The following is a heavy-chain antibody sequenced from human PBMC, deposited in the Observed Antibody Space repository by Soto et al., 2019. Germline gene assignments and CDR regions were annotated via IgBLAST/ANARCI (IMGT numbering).Heavy chain of an antibody. Sequence: GASVKVSCKASGDTFSSYAISWVRQAPGQGLEWMGGIIPIFGTANYAQKFQGRVTITADESTSTAYMELSSLRSEDTAVYYCARAEDDSSGYGQFDYWGQGTLVTVSS. J-gene: IGHJ4*02. D-gene: IGHD3-22*01. V-gene: IGHV1-69*13. CDR2: IIPIFGTA. CDR1: GDTFSSYA. CDR3: ARAEDDSSGYGQFDY.